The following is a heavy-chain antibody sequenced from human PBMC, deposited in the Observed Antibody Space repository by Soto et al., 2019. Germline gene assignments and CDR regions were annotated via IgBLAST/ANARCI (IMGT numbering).Heavy chain of an antibody. CDR2: IRSKAYGGTT. D-gene: IGHD2-15*01. Sequence: GGSLRLSCTASGFTFGDYAMSWFRQAPGKGLEWVGFIRSKAYGGTTEYAASVKGRFTISRDDSKSIAYLQMNSLKTEDTAVYYCTRDIVVAAIPYYSYMDVWGKGTTVTVSS. CDR3: TRDIVVAAIPYYSYMDV. V-gene: IGHV3-49*03. CDR1: GFTFGDYA. J-gene: IGHJ6*03.